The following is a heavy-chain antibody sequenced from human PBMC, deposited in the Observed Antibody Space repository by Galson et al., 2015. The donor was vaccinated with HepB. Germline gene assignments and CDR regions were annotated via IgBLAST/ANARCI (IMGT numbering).Heavy chain of an antibody. J-gene: IGHJ5*02. D-gene: IGHD3-10*01. V-gene: IGHV4-30-2*01. CDR1: GGSISSGGYS. CDR2: IYHNGST. Sequence: TLSLTCGVSGGSISSGGYSWTWIRQPPGKGLEWIGYIYHNGSTYYNPSLKSRVTISVDRSKNQFSLKLSSVTAADTAVYYCARERAQGRGSHWFDPWGQGTLVAVSS. CDR3: ARERAQGRGSHWFDP.